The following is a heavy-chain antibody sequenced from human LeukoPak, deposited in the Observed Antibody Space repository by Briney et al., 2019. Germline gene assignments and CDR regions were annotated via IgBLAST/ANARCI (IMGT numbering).Heavy chain of an antibody. D-gene: IGHD3-22*01. Sequence: SDTLSLTCSLSGRPLYRHYWSWIPQPPGRAVEGIGYISYSGSTRYNPSFQSRVTISMEMSKTHFSLKLTSVTAADTAVYYCARLLNSDNSGDPDTFDMWGPGTMVTVSS. CDR3: ARLLNSDNSGDPDTFDM. CDR2: ISYSGST. V-gene: IGHV4-59*08. CDR1: GRPLYRHY. J-gene: IGHJ3*02.